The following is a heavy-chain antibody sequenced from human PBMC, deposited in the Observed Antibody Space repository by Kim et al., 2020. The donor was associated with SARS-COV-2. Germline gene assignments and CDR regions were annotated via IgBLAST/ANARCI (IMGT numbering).Heavy chain of an antibody. J-gene: IGHJ3*02. CDR3: ARASRGQWELQYDAFDI. CDR2: ISAYNGNT. D-gene: IGHD1-26*01. V-gene: IGHV1-18*04. Sequence: ASVKVSCKASGYTFTSYGISWVRQAPGQGLEWMGWISAYNGNTNYAQKLQGRVTMTTDTSTSTAYMELRSLRSDDTAVYYCARASRGQWELQYDAFDIWGQGTMVTVSS. CDR1: GYTFTSYG.